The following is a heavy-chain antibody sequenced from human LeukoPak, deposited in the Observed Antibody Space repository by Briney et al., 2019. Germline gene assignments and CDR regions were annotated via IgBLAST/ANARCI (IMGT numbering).Heavy chain of an antibody. CDR3: ARQMTYYDSSGYLYYFDY. V-gene: IGHV4-59*08. CDR2: IYYSGST. D-gene: IGHD3-22*01. J-gene: IGHJ4*02. CDR1: GGSISSYY. Sequence: SETLSLTCTVSGGSISSYYWSWIRQPPRKGLEWSGYIYYSGSTNYNPSLKSRVTISVDTSKNQFSLKLSSVTAADTAVYYCARQMTYYDSSGYLYYFDYWGQGTLVTVSS.